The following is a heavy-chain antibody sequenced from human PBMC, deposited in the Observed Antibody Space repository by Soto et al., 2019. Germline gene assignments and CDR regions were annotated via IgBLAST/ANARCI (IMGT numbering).Heavy chain of an antibody. Sequence: ASVKVSCKASGYTFTGHYIHWVRQAPEQGPEWMGEIGPESGATRYAQRFQGGVTMTRDMSITTVYMELNNLSPDDTAVYYCGRGRSGQIVVFYWGQGTPVTVSS. J-gene: IGHJ4*02. V-gene: IGHV1-2*02. CDR2: IGPESGAT. CDR3: GRGRSGQIVVFY. D-gene: IGHD1-26*01. CDR1: GYTFTGHY.